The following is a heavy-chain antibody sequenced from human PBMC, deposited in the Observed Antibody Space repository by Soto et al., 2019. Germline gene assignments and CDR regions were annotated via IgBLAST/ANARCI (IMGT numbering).Heavy chain of an antibody. CDR3: AREVGSSWYYFDY. CDR2: INSGGGST. J-gene: IGHJ4*02. Sequence: GWSLRLSCASSVFSFNSYWMHWVRQAPGKGLVWVSRINSGGGSTTYAESVKGRFTISRDNAKNMLYLQMNSLRAEDTAAYYCAREVGSSWYYFDYWGQGTLVTVSS. CDR1: VFSFNSYW. V-gene: IGHV3-74*01. D-gene: IGHD6-13*01.